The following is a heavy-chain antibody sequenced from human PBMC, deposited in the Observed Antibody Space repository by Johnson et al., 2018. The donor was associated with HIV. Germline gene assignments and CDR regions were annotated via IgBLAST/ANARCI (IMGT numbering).Heavy chain of an antibody. CDR2: ISYDGTNK. J-gene: IGHJ3*02. Sequence: QVQLVESGGGVVQPGRSLRLSCAASEFTFSTFSRNAMHWVRQAPGKGLEWVAVISYDGTNKYYADPVKGRFTVSRDNSKNTLYLQMGSLRAEDMAVYYCAREGRGSSSGAFDIWGQGRMVTVSS. CDR1: EFTFSTFSRNA. V-gene: IGHV3-30*14. CDR3: AREGRGSSSGAFDI. D-gene: IGHD6-6*01.